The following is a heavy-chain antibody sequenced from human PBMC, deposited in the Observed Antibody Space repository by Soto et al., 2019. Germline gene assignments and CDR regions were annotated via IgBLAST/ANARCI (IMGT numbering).Heavy chain of an antibody. D-gene: IGHD3-3*01. CDR3: AKSASITIFGVVITTLSLDY. CDR2: ISGSGGST. V-gene: IGHV3-23*01. CDR1: GFTFSIYG. J-gene: IGHJ4*02. Sequence: GGSLRLPWAASGFTFSIYGMSWVGQAPGKGLDWVSAISGSGGSTYYADSVKGRFTISRDNSKNTLYRQMNSLRAEDTAVYYCAKSASITIFGVVITTLSLDYWGQGTLVTVSS.